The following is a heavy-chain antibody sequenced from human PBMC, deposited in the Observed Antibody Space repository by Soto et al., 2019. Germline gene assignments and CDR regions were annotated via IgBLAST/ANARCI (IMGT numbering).Heavy chain of an antibody. Sequence: GGSLRLSCAASGFTFSSYGMHWVRQAPDKGLEWVAVIWYDGSNKYYADSVKGRFTISRDNSKNTLYLQMNSLRAEDTAVYYCARETTSYGYDWFDPWGQGTLVTVSS. CDR3: ARETTSYGYDWFDP. CDR1: GFTFSSYG. D-gene: IGHD5-18*01. V-gene: IGHV3-33*01. J-gene: IGHJ5*02. CDR2: IWYDGSNK.